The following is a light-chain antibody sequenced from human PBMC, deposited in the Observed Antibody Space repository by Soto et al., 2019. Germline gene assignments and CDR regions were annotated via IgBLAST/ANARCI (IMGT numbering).Light chain of an antibody. CDR2: WAS. Sequence: DIMLTQSPDSLAVSLGGRATIKCKSSQSVLYSSNGKNYLAWYQQKPGQPPNLLIYWASTRKSGVPDRFSGSGSGTDFTLTISSLQAEDVAVYYCQQYDTLPITFGQGTRLEIK. CDR3: QQYDTLPIT. V-gene: IGKV4-1*01. J-gene: IGKJ5*01. CDR1: QSVLYSSNGKNY.